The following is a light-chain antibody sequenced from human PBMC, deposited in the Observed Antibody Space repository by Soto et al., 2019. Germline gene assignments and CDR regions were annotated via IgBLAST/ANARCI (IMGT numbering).Light chain of an antibody. Sequence: DTQMTQSPSTLSASVGDRVTITCRASQSIGSWLAWYQQKPGKAPKLLIYKTSILENGVPSRFSGSGSGTEFTLTISSLQPDDFETYYCQQYNSYPWTFGQGTKVDI. CDR1: QSIGSW. CDR2: KTS. CDR3: QQYNSYPWT. V-gene: IGKV1-5*03. J-gene: IGKJ1*01.